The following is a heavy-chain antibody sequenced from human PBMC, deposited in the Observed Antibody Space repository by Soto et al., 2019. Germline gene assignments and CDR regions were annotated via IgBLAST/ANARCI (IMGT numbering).Heavy chain of an antibody. V-gene: IGHV4-4*02. D-gene: IGHD4-17*01. J-gene: IGHJ6*03. CDR2: IYHSGST. CDR1: SGSISSSNW. CDR3: ASRNDYGDYGWYYYMDV. Sequence: PSETLSLTCAVSSGSISSSNWWSWVRQPPGKGLEWIGEIYHSGSTNYNPSLKSRVTISVDKSKNQFSLKLSSVTAADTAVYYCASRNDYGDYGWYYYMDVWGKGTTVTVS.